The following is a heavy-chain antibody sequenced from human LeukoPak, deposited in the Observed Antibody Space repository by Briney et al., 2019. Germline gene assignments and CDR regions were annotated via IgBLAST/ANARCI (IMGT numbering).Heavy chain of an antibody. J-gene: IGHJ5*02. CDR3: VRDNSIADRGWWFDP. CDR1: GFRFTGYW. CDR2: IDPSGHIT. D-gene: IGHD1-14*01. Sequence: GASVKVSCKASGFRFTGYWMHWVRQAPGQGREWMGIIDPSGHITNSAQKFQGRLTVTRDTPTSTVYMELSSLRSDDTAVYYCVRDNSIADRGWWFDPWGQGTLVTVSS. V-gene: IGHV1-46*01.